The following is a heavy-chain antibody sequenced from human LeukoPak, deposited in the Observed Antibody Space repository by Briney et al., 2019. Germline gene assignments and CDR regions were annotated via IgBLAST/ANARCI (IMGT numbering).Heavy chain of an antibody. CDR1: GDSISSYY. CDR2: IYYSGST. CDR3: ARHGAAAGHFYYYGMDV. J-gene: IGHJ6*02. D-gene: IGHD6-13*01. Sequence: PSETLSLTCTVSGDSISSYYWSWIRQPPGKGLEWIGFIYYSGSTNYSPSLKSRVTISVDTSKNQFSLKLTSVTAADTAMYYCARHGAAAGHFYYYGMDVWGQGTTVTVYS. V-gene: IGHV4-59*08.